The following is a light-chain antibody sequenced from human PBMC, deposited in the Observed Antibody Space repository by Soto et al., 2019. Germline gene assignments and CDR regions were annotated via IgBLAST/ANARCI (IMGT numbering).Light chain of an antibody. V-gene: IGKV3-20*01. CDR3: HQYGISPPT. Sequence: EVVLTQSPGTLSLSPGERATLSCRASQSVSGSALAWYQQKPGQAPRLLISGVSNRATGTPARFSGSGSGTDFTLTISSLEPEDFAVFYGHQYGISPPTFGPGTKVEI. CDR1: QSVSGSA. J-gene: IGKJ1*01. CDR2: GVS.